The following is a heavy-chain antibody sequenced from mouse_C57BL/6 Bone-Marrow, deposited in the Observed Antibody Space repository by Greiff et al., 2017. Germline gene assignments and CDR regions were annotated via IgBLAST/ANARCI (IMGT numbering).Heavy chain of an antibody. J-gene: IGHJ2*01. CDR2: IDPSDSYT. CDR1: GYTFTSYW. V-gene: IGHV1-69*01. D-gene: IGHD1-1*01. Sequence: QVQLQQPGAELVMPGASVKLSCKASGYTFTSYWMHWVKQRPGQGLEWIGEIDPSDSYTKYNQKFKGKSTLTVDKSSSTAYMQLSSLTSEDSAVYYCAVGRYYYGSSYHYFDYWGQGTTLTVSS. CDR3: AVGRYYYGSSYHYFDY.